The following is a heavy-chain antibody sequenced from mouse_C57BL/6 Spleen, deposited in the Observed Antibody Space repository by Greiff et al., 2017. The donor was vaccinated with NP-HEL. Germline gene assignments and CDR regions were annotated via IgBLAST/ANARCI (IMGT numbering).Heavy chain of an antibody. CDR2: IRNKANGYTT. CDR3: ARSGAYYSNPFAY. J-gene: IGHJ3*01. D-gene: IGHD2-5*01. Sequence: DVKLQESGGGLVQPGGSLSLSCAASGFTFTDYYMSWVRQPPGKALEWLGFIRNKANGYTTEYSASVKGRFTISRDNSQSILYLQMNALRAEDSATYYCARSGAYYSNPFAYWGQGTLVTVSA. CDR1: GFTFTDYY. V-gene: IGHV7-3*01.